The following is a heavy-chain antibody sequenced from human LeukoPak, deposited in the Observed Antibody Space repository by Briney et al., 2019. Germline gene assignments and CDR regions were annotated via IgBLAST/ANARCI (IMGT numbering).Heavy chain of an antibody. CDR2: IRRTGDST. V-gene: IGHV3-64D*09. CDR1: GFTFSSFG. D-gene: IGHD3-22*01. Sequence: AGSLRLSCSAPGFTFSSFGMHWVRQAPGKGLEHLSGIRRTGDSTYHADSVKGRFTISRDNSKNTLYLQMSSLRAEDTAVYYCVRGANYYDTSGPMNFDYWGQGTLVTVSS. CDR3: VRGANYYDTSGPMNFDY. J-gene: IGHJ4*02.